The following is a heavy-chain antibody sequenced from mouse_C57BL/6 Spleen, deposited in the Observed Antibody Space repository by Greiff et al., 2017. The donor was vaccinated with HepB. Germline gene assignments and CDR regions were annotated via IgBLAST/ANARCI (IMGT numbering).Heavy chain of an antibody. V-gene: IGHV7-3*01. CDR3: ARYKTVVATFDY. J-gene: IGHJ2*01. CDR2: IRNKANGYTT. Sequence: EVKLMESGGGLVQPGGSLSLSCAASGFTFTDYYMSWVRQPPGKALEWLGFIRNKANGYTTEYSASVKGRFTISRDNSQSILYLQMNALRAEDSATYYCARYKTVVATFDYWGQGTTLTVSS. CDR1: GFTFTDYY. D-gene: IGHD1-1*01.